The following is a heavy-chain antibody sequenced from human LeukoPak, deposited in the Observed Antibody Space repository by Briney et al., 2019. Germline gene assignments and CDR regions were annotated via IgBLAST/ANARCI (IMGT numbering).Heavy chain of an antibody. V-gene: IGHV1-24*01. Sequence: GASVKVSCKVSGYTLTELSMHWVRQAPGKGLEWMGGFDPEDGETIYAQKFQGRVTMTEDTSTDTAYMGLSSLRSEDTAVYYCAKRSGFPPYYFDYWGQGTLVTVSS. CDR2: FDPEDGET. D-gene: IGHD3-3*01. CDR3: AKRSGFPPYYFDY. CDR1: GYTLTELS. J-gene: IGHJ4*02.